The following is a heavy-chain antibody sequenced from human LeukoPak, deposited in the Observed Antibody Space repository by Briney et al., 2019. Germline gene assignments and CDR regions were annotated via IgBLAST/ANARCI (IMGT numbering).Heavy chain of an antibody. V-gene: IGHV3-53*01. CDR1: GFTVDSNY. J-gene: IGHJ4*02. Sequence: GGSLRLSCAASGFTVDSNYLSWVRQAPGKGLEWVSTIYTGGNTYYAASVKGRFTISRDFSKNTVFLHMNSLRAEDTAMYYCARGDDSGYYDCFDYWGQGALVTVSS. CDR3: ARGDDSGYYDCFDY. D-gene: IGHD3-22*01. CDR2: IYTGGNT.